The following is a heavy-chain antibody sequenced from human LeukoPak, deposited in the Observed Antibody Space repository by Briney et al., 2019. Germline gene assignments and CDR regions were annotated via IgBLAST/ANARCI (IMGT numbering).Heavy chain of an antibody. V-gene: IGHV7-4-1*02. D-gene: IGHD4-17*01. CDR2: INTNTGNP. CDR3: AGLNPSGDYVGGDYYFDY. Sequence: GASVKLSCKASGGTFSSYAISWVRQAPGQGLEWMGWINTNTGNPTYAQGFTGRFVFSLDTSVSTAYLQISSLKAEDTAVYYCAGLNPSGDYVGGDYYFDYWGQGTLVTVSS. J-gene: IGHJ4*02. CDR1: GGTFSSYA.